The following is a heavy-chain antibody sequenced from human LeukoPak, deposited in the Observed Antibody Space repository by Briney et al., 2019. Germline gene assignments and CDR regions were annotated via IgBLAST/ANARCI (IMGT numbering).Heavy chain of an antibody. V-gene: IGHV4-61*02. CDR1: GGSISSVSYY. D-gene: IGHD6-19*01. CDR3: ARTAGPDRNYYYYYMDV. CDR2: IYTSGST. J-gene: IGHJ6*03. Sequence: PSETLSLTCTVSGGSISSVSYYWSWIRQPAGKGLELIARIYTSGSTNYNPSLKSRVTITVDTSKNQFSLKLSSVTAADTAVYYCARTAGPDRNYYYYYMDVWGKGTTVTVSS.